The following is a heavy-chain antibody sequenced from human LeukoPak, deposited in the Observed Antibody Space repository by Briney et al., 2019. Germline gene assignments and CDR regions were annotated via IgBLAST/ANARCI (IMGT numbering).Heavy chain of an antibody. J-gene: IGHJ3*02. CDR1: GFTFTTYS. Sequence: GGSLRLSCEASGFTFTTYSMTWVRQAPGKGLEWVSIISSGSSAIFSADALKGRFTISRDDAKNLLYLQMKSLRAEDTAVYYCARTQWFGDPTAEREAFDIWGQGTMVTVSS. CDR3: ARTQWFGDPTAEREAFDI. CDR2: ISSGSSAI. V-gene: IGHV3-21*01. D-gene: IGHD3-10*01.